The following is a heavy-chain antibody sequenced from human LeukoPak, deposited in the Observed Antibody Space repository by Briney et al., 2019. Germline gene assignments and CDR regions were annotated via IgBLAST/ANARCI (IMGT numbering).Heavy chain of an antibody. Sequence: PSETLSLTCTVSGGSISSYYWSWIRQPPGKGLEWIGYIYYSRSTNYNPSLKSRVTISVDTSKNQFSLKLSSVTAADTAVYYCARRGYSYGYYHDYWGQGTLVTVSS. D-gene: IGHD5-18*01. CDR2: IYYSRST. J-gene: IGHJ4*02. V-gene: IGHV4-59*08. CDR1: GGSISSYY. CDR3: ARRGYSYGYYHDY.